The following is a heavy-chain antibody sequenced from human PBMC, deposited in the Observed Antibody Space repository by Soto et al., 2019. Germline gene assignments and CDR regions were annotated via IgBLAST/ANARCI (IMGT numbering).Heavy chain of an antibody. CDR3: ARDAGFDILTDPALYGMDV. D-gene: IGHD3-9*01. J-gene: IGHJ6*02. V-gene: IGHV3-48*02. CDR2: ISSSSSTI. Sequence: GGSLRLSCAASGFTFSSYSMNWVRQAPGKGLEWVSYISSSSSTIYYADSVKGRFTISRDNAKNSLYLQMNSLRDEDTAVYYCARDAGFDILTDPALYGMDVWGQGTTVTVSS. CDR1: GFTFSSYS.